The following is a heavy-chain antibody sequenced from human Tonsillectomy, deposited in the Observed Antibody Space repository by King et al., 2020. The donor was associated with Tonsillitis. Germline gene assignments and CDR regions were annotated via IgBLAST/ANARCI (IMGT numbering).Heavy chain of an antibody. D-gene: IGHD6-13*01. CDR1: GFTFSSYS. V-gene: IGHV3-21*01. J-gene: IGHJ4*02. CDR2: ISSSSSYI. CDR3: ARDQQLIR. Sequence: DVQLVESGGGLAKPGGSLRLSCAASGFTFSSYSMNWVRQAPEKGLEWVSSISSSSSYIYYADSVKGRFTISRDNANNSLYLQMNSLRADDTAVYYCARDQQLIRWGQGTLVTVSS.